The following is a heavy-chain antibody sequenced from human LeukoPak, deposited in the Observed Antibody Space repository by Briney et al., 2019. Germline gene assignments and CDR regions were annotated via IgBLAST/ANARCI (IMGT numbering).Heavy chain of an antibody. V-gene: IGHV1-69*05. CDR3: ARSGYCSGGSCCSGFDY. D-gene: IGHD2-15*01. J-gene: IGHJ4*02. CDR2: IIPIFGTA. Sequence: SVKVSCKASGGTFSSYAISWVRQAPGQGLEWMGGIIPIFGTANYAQKLQGRVTMTTDTSTSTAYMELRSLRSDDTAVYYCARSGYCSGGSCCSGFDYWGQGTLVTVSS. CDR1: GGTFSSYA.